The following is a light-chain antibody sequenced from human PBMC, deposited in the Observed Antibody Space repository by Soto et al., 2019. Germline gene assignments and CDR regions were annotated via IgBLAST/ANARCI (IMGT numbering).Light chain of an antibody. CDR3: AAWDDTLKRYV. CDR1: NSNIASNT. CDR2: YNN. J-gene: IGLJ1*01. Sequence: QSVLTQPPSASETPGQTVSISCSGSNSNIASNTVNWYQHLPGTAPKLLICYNNQRPSGVPDRFSGSKSGTSASLAISGLQSEEESDYYCAAWDDTLKRYVFGTGTKVTVL. V-gene: IGLV1-44*01.